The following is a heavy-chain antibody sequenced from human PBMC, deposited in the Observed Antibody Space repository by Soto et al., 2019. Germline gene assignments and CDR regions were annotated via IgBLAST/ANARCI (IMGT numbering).Heavy chain of an antibody. D-gene: IGHD6-19*01. J-gene: IGHJ5*02. CDR2: IYWDDDE. V-gene: IGHV2-5*02. Sequence: QITLEESGPTLVKPTQTLTLTCTFSGFSLSTSGVGVGWFSQPPGKALEWLALIYWDDDERFSPSLKSRLSITKDTSKNQVALTRTDVDPMDTGTYYCVHRAVNGDAWFDPWGQGTLVTVSS. CDR3: VHRAVNGDAWFDP. CDR1: GFSLSTSGVG.